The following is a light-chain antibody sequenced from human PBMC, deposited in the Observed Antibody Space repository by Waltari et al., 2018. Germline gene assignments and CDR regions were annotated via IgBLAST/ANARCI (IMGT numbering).Light chain of an antibody. Sequence: QSALTQPRSVSGSPGQSVAISCTGTSCDVGGYNYVSWYQQHPGKAPKLMIYDVTKRPSGVPDRFSGSKSGNTASLTISGLQADDEADYYCCSYAGPFGGGTKLTVL. V-gene: IGLV2-11*01. CDR2: DVT. CDR3: CSYAGP. J-gene: IGLJ2*01. CDR1: SCDVGGYNY.